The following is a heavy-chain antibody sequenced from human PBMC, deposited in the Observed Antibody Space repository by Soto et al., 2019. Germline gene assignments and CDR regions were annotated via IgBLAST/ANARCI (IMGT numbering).Heavy chain of an antibody. CDR2: ISSSSSTI. D-gene: IGHD3-22*01. V-gene: IGHV3-48*02. Sequence: GESLKISCSASGFTFSSYSMNWVRQAPGKGLEWVSYISSSSSTIYYADSVKGRFTISRDNAKNSLYLQMNSLRDEDTAVYYCASHRFYDSSGYFDYWGQGTLVTVSS. CDR1: GFTFSSYS. J-gene: IGHJ4*02. CDR3: ASHRFYDSSGYFDY.